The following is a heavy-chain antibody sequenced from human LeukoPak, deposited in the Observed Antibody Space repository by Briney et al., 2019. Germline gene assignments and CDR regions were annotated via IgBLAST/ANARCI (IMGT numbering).Heavy chain of an antibody. CDR3: ARVRGGWYLISFDY. D-gene: IGHD6-19*01. V-gene: IGHV3-7*01. J-gene: IGHJ4*02. Sequence: PGGSLRLSCAASGFTFSSYWMSWVRQAPGKGLEWVANIKQDGSEKYYVDSVKGRFTISRDNAKNSLYLQMNSLRAEDTAVYYCARVRGGWYLISFDYWGQGTLVTVSS. CDR1: GFTFSSYW. CDR2: IKQDGSEK.